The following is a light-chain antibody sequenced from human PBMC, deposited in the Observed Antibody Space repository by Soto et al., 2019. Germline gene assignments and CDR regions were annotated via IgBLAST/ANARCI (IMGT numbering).Light chain of an antibody. Sequence: EIVMTQSPATLSVSPGERATLSCRASQGVSSSFLAWYQQKPGQAPRLLMYGASNRATGIPDRFTGSGSGTDFTLTINSLQSEDVASYFCQQYISYSLTFGQGTKVDIK. CDR3: QQYISYSLT. J-gene: IGKJ1*01. V-gene: IGKV3D-15*01. CDR2: GAS. CDR1: QGVSSS.